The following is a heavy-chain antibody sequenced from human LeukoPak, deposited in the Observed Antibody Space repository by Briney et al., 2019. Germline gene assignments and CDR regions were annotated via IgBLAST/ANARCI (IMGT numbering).Heavy chain of an antibody. CDR3: AKATFGTSSIYYYYGMDV. CDR1: GFSVSSTY. D-gene: IGHD3-10*02. V-gene: IGHV3-66*01. J-gene: IGHJ6*02. Sequence: GGSLRLSCAASGFSVSSTYMSWVRQAPGKGLVWVAIIYSRSTYYADSVRGRFTISRDNSKNTLYLQMNSLRAEDTAVYYCAKATFGTSSIYYYYGMDVWGQGTTVTVSS. CDR2: IYSRST.